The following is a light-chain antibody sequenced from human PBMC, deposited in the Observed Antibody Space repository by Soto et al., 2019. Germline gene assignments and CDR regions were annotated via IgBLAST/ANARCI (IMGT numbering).Light chain of an antibody. J-gene: IGKJ3*01. CDR2: AAF. CDR1: QTLSIGS. CDR3: QQYDGPPLT. Sequence: EIALTQSRATLCLFPGERATLFCQASQTLSIGSLAWYQQKPGQAPRLLIYAAFTRHTGISDRFNGRGSGTDFVLTINRLEPEDSAVYFCQQYDGPPLTFGPGTKVDIK. V-gene: IGKV3-20*01.